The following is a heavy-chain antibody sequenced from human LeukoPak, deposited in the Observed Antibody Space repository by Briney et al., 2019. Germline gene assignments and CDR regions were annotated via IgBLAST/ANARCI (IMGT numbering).Heavy chain of an antibody. Sequence: TGGSLRLSCAASGFTFSSYAMSWVRQAPGKGLEWVSAISGSGGSTYYADSVKGRFTISRDNSKNTLYLQMNSLRAEDTAVYYCARDRGYYDSSGYYSDAFDIWGQGTMVTVSS. CDR1: GFTFSSYA. V-gene: IGHV3-23*01. J-gene: IGHJ3*02. CDR3: ARDRGYYDSSGYYSDAFDI. D-gene: IGHD3-22*01. CDR2: ISGSGGST.